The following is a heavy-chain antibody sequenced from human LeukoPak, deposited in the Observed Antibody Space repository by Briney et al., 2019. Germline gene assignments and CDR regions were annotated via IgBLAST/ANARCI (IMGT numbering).Heavy chain of an antibody. J-gene: IGHJ4*02. CDR3: ARVGYSGCGDFDY. D-gene: IGHD5-12*01. V-gene: IGHV1-2*02. CDR2: INPNSGGT. Sequence: GASVKVSCKASGYTFTGYYMHWVRQAPGQGLEWMGWINPNSGGTNYAQKFQGRVTMTRDTSISTAYMELSRLRSDDTAVYYCARVGYSGCGDFDYWGQGTLVTVSS. CDR1: GYTFTGYY.